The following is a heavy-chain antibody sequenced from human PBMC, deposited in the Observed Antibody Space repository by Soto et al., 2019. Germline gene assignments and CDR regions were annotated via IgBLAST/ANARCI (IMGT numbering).Heavy chain of an antibody. CDR2: INSGNGNT. CDR3: AKEGGGGSYYQV. J-gene: IGHJ4*02. Sequence: QVQLVQSGAEERKPGASVKVSCKASGYTFTSYPIHWVRQAPGQRLEWMGWINSGNGNTKYSQMFQDRVTISRDTSARTAHMGRSSVRSEDTGVYYCAKEGGGGSYYQVWGQGSLVTVSS. V-gene: IGHV1-3*05. D-gene: IGHD1-26*01. CDR1: GYTFTSYP.